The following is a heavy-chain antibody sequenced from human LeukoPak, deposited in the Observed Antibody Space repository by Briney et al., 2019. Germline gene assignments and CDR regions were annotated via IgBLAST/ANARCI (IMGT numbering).Heavy chain of an antibody. Sequence: GESLKISCKGSGYMFTSYWIGWVRQMPGKGLEWMGIINPDDSDTRYSPSFQGQVTILADKSISTAYLRWSSLKASDTAMYYCTRQLELQNYYGMDVWGQGTTVTVSS. D-gene: IGHD1-7*01. CDR3: TRQLELQNYYGMDV. J-gene: IGHJ6*02. V-gene: IGHV5-51*01. CDR1: GYMFTSYW. CDR2: INPDDSDT.